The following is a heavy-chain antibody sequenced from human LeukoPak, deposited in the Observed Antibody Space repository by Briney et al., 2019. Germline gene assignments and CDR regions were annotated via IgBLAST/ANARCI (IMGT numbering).Heavy chain of an antibody. D-gene: IGHD3-3*01. V-gene: IGHV1-69-2*01. CDR3: ATLQGIFGVVRDAFDI. Sequence: ASVKVSCKVSGYTFTDYYMHWVQQAPGKGLEWMGLVDPEDGETIYAEKFQGRVTITADTSTDTAYMELSSLRSEDTAVYYCATLQGIFGVVRDAFDIWGQGTIVTVSS. CDR2: VDPEDGET. CDR1: GYTFTDYY. J-gene: IGHJ3*02.